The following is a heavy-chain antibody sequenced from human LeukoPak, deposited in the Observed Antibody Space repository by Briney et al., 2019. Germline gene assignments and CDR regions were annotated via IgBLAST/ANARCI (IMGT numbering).Heavy chain of an antibody. V-gene: IGHV4-34*01. CDR3: ARGGLSYYYGSSSFDY. CDR1: GGSFSGYY. D-gene: IGHD3-10*01. CDR2: INHSGNT. Sequence: ASETLSLTCAVYGGSFSGYYWSWIRQPPGKGLEWIGEINHSGNTNYNPSLKSRVTISVDTSKNQFSLKLSSVTAADTAVYYCARGGLSYYYGSSSFDYWGQGTLVTVSS. J-gene: IGHJ4*02.